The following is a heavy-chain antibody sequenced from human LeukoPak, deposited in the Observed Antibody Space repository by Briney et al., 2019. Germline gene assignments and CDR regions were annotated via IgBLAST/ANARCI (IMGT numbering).Heavy chain of an antibody. CDR1: GGSISSGGYS. Sequence: PSETLSLTCAVSGGSISSGGYSWSWIRQPPGKGLEWIGYIYHSGSTYYNPSLKSRVTISVDTSKNQFSLKLSSVTAADTAVYYCARDVSWDSSGYYSWFDPWGQGTLVTVSS. CDR2: IYHSGST. J-gene: IGHJ5*02. D-gene: IGHD3-22*01. CDR3: ARDVSWDSSGYYSWFDP. V-gene: IGHV4-30-2*01.